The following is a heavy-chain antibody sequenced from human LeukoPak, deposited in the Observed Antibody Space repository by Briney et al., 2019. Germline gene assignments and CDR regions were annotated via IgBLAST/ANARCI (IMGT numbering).Heavy chain of an antibody. J-gene: IGHJ4*02. D-gene: IGHD2-2*01. CDR3: ARVPEIQYCSSITCSPLHFDY. Sequence: PGGSLRLSCAASGFSVSTNYMSWVRQAPGKGLEWVSIIYNDDTTYYADSVKGRFTFSRDYYKNTLYLQMDSLRAEDTAVYYCARVPEIQYCSSITCSPLHFDYWGQGTLVAVSS. CDR1: GFSVSTNY. CDR2: IYNDDTT. V-gene: IGHV3-66*02.